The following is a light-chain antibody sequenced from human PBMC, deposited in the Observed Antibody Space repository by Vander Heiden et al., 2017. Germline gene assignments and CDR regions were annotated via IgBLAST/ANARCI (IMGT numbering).Light chain of an antibody. V-gene: IGKV1-33*01. J-gene: IGKJ3*01. Sequence: DIQMTQSPSSLSASVGDRVTITCQASQDISNYLNWYQQKPGKAPKLLIYDASNLETGVPSRFSGSGSGTDFTFTISSLQPEDFATYYCQQDDNLPFTFGPGTKVDIK. CDR3: QQDDNLPFT. CDR2: DAS. CDR1: QDISNY.